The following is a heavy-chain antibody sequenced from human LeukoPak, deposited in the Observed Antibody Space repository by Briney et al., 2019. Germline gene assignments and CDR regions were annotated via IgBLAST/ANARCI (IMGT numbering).Heavy chain of an antibody. Sequence: SETLSLTCTVSGYSISSGYYWGWIRQPPGKGLEWIGSIYHSGSTYYNPSLKSRVTISVDTSKNQFSLKLSSATAADTAVYYCARHGRISVSDSWWFDPWGQGTQVTVSS. J-gene: IGHJ5*02. CDR1: GYSISSGYY. CDR3: ARHGRISVSDSWWFDP. CDR2: IYHSGST. V-gene: IGHV4-38-2*02. D-gene: IGHD5/OR15-5a*01.